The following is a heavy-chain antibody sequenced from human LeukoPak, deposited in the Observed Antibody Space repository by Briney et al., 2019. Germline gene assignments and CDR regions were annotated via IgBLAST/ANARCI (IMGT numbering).Heavy chain of an antibody. CDR2: ISYVGSAK. CDR1: GFTFSNYA. D-gene: IGHD6-19*01. Sequence: GGSLRLSCAASGFTFSNYAMRWVRQAPGKGLEWVAVISYVGSAKYYADSVKGRFTISRDNTTNTPYMQMTSLRPEDTAVYDCAYGWGRRYSSGWYGDFDYWGQGTLVTVSS. J-gene: IGHJ4*02. V-gene: IGHV3-30-3*01. CDR3: AYGWGRRYSSGWYGDFDY.